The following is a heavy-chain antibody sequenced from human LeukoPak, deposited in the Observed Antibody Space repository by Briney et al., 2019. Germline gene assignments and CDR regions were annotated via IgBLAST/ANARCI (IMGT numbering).Heavy chain of an antibody. V-gene: IGHV3-30*02. Sequence: GGSLRLSCAASGFTFSSYGMHWVRQAPGKGLEWVAFIRYDGSNKYYADSVKGRFTISRDNSKNTLYLQMNSLRAEDTAVYYCAKQYYYDSSGYLPLDYWGQGTRVTVSS. CDR3: AKQYYYDSSGYLPLDY. CDR2: IRYDGSNK. D-gene: IGHD3-22*01. CDR1: GFTFSSYG. J-gene: IGHJ4*02.